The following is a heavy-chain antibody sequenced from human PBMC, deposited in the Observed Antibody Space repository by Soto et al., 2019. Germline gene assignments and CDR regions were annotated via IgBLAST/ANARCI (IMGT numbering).Heavy chain of an antibody. V-gene: IGHV3-11*06. J-gene: IGHJ6*02. Sequence: GGSLRLSCEASGFTFSDYYMSWIRQAPGKVLEWVSYISSSSSYTNYADSVKVRFTISRDNAKNSLYLQMNSLRAEDTAVYYCARDSRWLAPSYYYGMDVWGQGTTVTVSS. CDR2: ISSSSSYT. CDR3: ARDSRWLAPSYYYGMDV. CDR1: GFTFSDYY. D-gene: IGHD6-19*01.